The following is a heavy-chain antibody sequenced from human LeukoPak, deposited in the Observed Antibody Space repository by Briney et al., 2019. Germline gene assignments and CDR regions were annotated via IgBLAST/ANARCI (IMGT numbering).Heavy chain of an antibody. D-gene: IGHD2-2*01. CDR2: ISSSDGST. J-gene: IGHJ4*02. Sequence: PGGSLRLSCIASGFTFSLYAMHWVRQAPGKGLEYVSAISSSDGSTYYANSVKGRFTISRDNSKNTLYLQMDSLRAEDMAVYYCVREERGQAMDYWGQGTLVTVSS. CDR1: GFTFSLYA. CDR3: VREERGQAMDY. V-gene: IGHV3-64*01.